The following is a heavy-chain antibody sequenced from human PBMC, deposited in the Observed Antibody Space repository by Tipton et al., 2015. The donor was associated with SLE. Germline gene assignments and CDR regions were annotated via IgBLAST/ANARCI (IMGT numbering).Heavy chain of an antibody. CDR3: AAIQTPETIFGVVRRCYFDC. CDR2: FSHSGST. CDR1: GYSISSGYY. Sequence: TLSLTCTVSGYSISSGYYWGWIRQPPGKGLEWIGSFSHSGSTYYNPSLKSRVTISVDTSKYHFSRKLSSVTAADTAVYYCAAIQTPETIFGVVRRCYFDCWGQGTLVTVSS. V-gene: IGHV4-38-2*02. J-gene: IGHJ4*02. D-gene: IGHD3-3*01.